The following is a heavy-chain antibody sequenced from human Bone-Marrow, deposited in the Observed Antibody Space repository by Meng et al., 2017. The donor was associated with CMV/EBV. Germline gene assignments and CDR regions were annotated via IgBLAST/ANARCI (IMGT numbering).Heavy chain of an antibody. D-gene: IGHD2-2*01. Sequence: SETLSLTCIVSGASISSYYWGWIRQPPGKGLEWIGYIYYIGSTNYNPSLKSRVTISVDTSKNQFSLKLSSVTAADTAVYYCARATRGGYCSSTSCLYYLDYWGQGTLVTVS. CDR3: ARATRGGYCSSTSCLYYLDY. CDR1: GASISSYY. CDR2: IYYIGST. V-gene: IGHV4-59*01. J-gene: IGHJ4*02.